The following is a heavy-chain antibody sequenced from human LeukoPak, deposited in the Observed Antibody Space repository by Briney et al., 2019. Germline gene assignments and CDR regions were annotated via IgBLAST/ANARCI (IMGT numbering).Heavy chain of an antibody. J-gene: IGHJ4*02. CDR2: IYSGDNT. Sequence: GGSLRLSCAASGITVSSNYMSWVRQAPGKGLEWVSVIYSGDNTYYADSVKGRFTIFRDNSKNTLYLQMNSLRAEDTAVYYCARDLGLGYCSGGSCYSAYFDYWGQGTLVTVSS. CDR3: ARDLGLGYCSGGSCYSAYFDY. V-gene: IGHV3-66*01. CDR1: GITVSSNY. D-gene: IGHD2-15*01.